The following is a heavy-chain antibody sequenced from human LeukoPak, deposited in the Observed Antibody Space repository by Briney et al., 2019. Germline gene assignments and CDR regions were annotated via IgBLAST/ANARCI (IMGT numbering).Heavy chain of an antibody. V-gene: IGHV1-8*01. CDR2: MNPNSGNT. Sequence: SVNVSCKASGYTFTSYDINWVRQATGQGLEWMGWMNPNSGNTGYAQKFQGRVTMTRNTSISTAYMELSSLRSEDTAVYYCARGPIRSYYDFWSGYTNFDYWGQGTLVTVSS. CDR3: ARGPIRSYYDFWSGYTNFDY. CDR1: GYTFTSYD. D-gene: IGHD3-3*01. J-gene: IGHJ4*02.